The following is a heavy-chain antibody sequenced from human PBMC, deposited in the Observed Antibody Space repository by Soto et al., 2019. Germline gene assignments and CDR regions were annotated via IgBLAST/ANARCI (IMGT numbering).Heavy chain of an antibody. V-gene: IGHV4-30-4*08. CDR3: AREDDGGDRDYYGLDV. Sequence: QVQLQQSGPGLVKPSQTLSLTCTVSGGSISYEYYHWTWIRQSPGKGLEWIGYIHYSGSIIYNPSFKSRVTISVDTSKTQFSLQLSSVTAADQAVYFCAREDDGGDRDYYGLDVWGQGTTVTVSS. CDR1: GGSISYEYYH. D-gene: IGHD2-21*02. J-gene: IGHJ6*02. CDR2: IHYSGSI.